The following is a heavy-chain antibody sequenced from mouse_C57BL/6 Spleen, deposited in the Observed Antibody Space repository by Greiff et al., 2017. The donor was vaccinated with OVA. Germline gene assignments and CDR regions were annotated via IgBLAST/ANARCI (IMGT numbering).Heavy chain of an antibody. Sequence: QVQLQQPGAELVKPGASVKMSCKASGYTFTSYWITWVKQRPGQGLEWIGDIYPGSGSTNYNEKFKSKATLTVDTSSSTAYMQLSSLTSEDSAVYYCARDVMITTVVEDFDDWGQGTTLTVSS. CDR1: GYTFTSYW. J-gene: IGHJ2*01. CDR3: ARDVMITTVVEDFDD. V-gene: IGHV1-55*01. D-gene: IGHD1-1*01. CDR2: IYPGSGST.